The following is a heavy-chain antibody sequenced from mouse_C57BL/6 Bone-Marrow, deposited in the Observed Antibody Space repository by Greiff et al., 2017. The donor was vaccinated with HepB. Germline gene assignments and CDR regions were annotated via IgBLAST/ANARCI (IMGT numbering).Heavy chain of an antibody. CDR1: GYTFTSYW. V-gene: IGHV1-69*01. CDR2: IDPSDSYT. Sequence: QVQLKQPGAELVMPGASVKLSCKASGYTFTSYWMHWVKQRPGQGLEWIGEIDPSDSYTNYNQKFKGKSTLTVDKSSSTAYMQLSSLTSEDSAVYYCARYLDYWGQGTTLTVSS. CDR3: ARYLDY. J-gene: IGHJ2*01.